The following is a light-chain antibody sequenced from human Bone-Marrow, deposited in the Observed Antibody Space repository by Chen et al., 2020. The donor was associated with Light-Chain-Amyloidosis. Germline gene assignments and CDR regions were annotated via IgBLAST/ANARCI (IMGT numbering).Light chain of an antibody. CDR1: NIGSTS. J-gene: IGLJ3*02. Sequence: YVLTQPSSVSVGPAQTATNACGGNNIGSTSVHRYQQTPVQDPLLVVYDGSDRPSGIPERLSGSNSGNTATLTISRVEARDEADYYCQVWDRSSDRPVFGGGTKLTVL. CDR2: DGS. CDR3: QVWDRSSDRPV. V-gene: IGLV3-21*02.